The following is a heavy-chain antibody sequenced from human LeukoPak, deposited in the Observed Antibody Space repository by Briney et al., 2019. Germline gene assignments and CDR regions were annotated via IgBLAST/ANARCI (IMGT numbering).Heavy chain of an antibody. V-gene: IGHV3-23*01. CDR3: AKDQSGSGWYKH. CDR2: ISGSGGST. D-gene: IGHD6-19*01. CDR1: GFTFSSYA. J-gene: IGHJ1*01. Sequence: GGSLRLSCAASGFTFSSYAMSWVRQAPGKGLEWASSISGSGGSTYYADSVKGRFTISRNNSKSTLYLQMNRLRGEDTAVYYCAKDQSGSGWYKHWGQGTLLTVSS.